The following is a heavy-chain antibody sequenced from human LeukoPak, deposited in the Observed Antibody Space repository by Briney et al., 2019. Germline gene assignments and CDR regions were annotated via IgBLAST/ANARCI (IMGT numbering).Heavy chain of an antibody. J-gene: IGHJ6*03. CDR3: ARNTPGRYYYMDV. V-gene: IGHV3-23*01. D-gene: IGHD3-10*01. CDR2: ISGSGGST. CDR1: GFTFSSYG. Sequence: GGSLRLSCAASGFTFSSYGMSWVRQAPGKGLEWVSGISGSGGSTYYADSVKGRFTISRDNSKNTLYLQMNSLRAEDTAVYYCARNTPGRYYYMDVWGKGTMVTVSS.